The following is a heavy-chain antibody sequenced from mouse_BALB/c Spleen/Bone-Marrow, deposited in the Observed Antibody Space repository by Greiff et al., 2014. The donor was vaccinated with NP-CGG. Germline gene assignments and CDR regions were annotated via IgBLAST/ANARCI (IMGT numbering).Heavy chain of an antibody. J-gene: IGHJ1*01. CDR3: ARRYGHYWYFDV. CDR2: IGTSDSYT. Sequence: LVESGAELVMPGASVKMSCKASGYTFTDYWMHWVKQRPGQGLEWIGAIGTSDSYTTYNQNFKDKATLTVDESSSTAYMQFSSLTSEDSAVYYCARRYGHYWYFDVWGAGTTVTVSS. V-gene: IGHV1-69*01. D-gene: IGHD2-10*02. CDR1: GYTFTDYW.